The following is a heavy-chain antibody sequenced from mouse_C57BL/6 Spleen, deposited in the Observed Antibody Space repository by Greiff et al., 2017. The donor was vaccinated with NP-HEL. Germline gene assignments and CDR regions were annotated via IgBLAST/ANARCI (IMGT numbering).Heavy chain of an antibody. V-gene: IGHV1-81*01. CDR3: ARSYDGYLPLDY. J-gene: IGHJ2*01. D-gene: IGHD2-3*01. Sequence: QVQLQQSGAELARPGASVKLSCKASGYTFTSYGISWVKQRTGQGLEWIGEIYPRSGNTYYNEKFKGKATLTADKSSSTAYMELRSLTSEDSAVYFCARSYDGYLPLDYWGQGTTLTVAS. CDR2: IYPRSGNT. CDR1: GYTFTSYG.